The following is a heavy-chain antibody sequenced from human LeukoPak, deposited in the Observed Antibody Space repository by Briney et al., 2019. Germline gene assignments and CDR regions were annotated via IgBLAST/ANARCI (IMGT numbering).Heavy chain of an antibody. Sequence: KPSETLSLTCTVSGYSISSGYYWGWIRQPPGKGLEWIGSMYYSGSAYYNPSLKSRVTISVDTSKSQFSLKLKSVTAADTAVYYCARGGYYGSGNDFRFDPWGQGTLVTVSS. CDR3: ARGGYYGSGNDFRFDP. CDR2: MYYSGSA. V-gene: IGHV4-38-2*02. D-gene: IGHD3-10*01. J-gene: IGHJ5*02. CDR1: GYSISSGYY.